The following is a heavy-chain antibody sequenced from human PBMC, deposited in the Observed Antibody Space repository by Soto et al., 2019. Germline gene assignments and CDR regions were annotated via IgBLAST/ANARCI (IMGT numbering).Heavy chain of an antibody. J-gene: IGHJ4*02. CDR1: GGSISSYY. CDR2: IYTSGST. D-gene: IGHD3-22*01. V-gene: IGHV4-4*07. CDR3: ASAYYYDSSGYYGPPDY. Sequence: PSETLSLTCTVSGGSISSYYWSWIRQPAGKGLEWIGRIYTSGSTNYNPSLKSRVTMSVDTSKNQFSLKLSSVTAADTAVYYCASAYYYDSSGYYGPPDYWGQGPLVTVSS.